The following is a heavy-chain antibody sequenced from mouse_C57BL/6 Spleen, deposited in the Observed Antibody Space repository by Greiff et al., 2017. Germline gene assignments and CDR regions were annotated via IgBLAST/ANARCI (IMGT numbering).Heavy chain of an antibody. CDR3: ARRGITTVFDY. CDR2: ISNGGGST. J-gene: IGHJ2*01. V-gene: IGHV5-12*01. Sequence: DVHLVESGGGLVQPGGSLKLSCAASGFTFSDYYMYWVRQTPEKRLEWVAYISNGGGSTYYPDTVKGRFTISRDNAKNTLYLQMSRLKSEDTAMYYCARRGITTVFDYWGQGTTLTVSS. CDR1: GFTFSDYY. D-gene: IGHD1-1*01.